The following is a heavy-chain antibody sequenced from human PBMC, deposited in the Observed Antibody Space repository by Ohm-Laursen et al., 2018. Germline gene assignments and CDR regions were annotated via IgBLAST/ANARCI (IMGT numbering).Heavy chain of an antibody. D-gene: IGHD3-22*01. J-gene: IGHJ4*02. Sequence: TLSLTCSVSGGSISSSSYCWGWIRQPPGKGLEWIGNIYYSGSTYYNPSLRSRVSISIHTPQNQFSLKLSSVTATDTAVYYCARGKGFLRSYYYDSSHLDYWGQGTLVTVSS. CDR1: GGSISSSSYC. V-gene: IGHV4-39*02. CDR3: ARGKGFLRSYYYDSSHLDY. CDR2: IYYSGST.